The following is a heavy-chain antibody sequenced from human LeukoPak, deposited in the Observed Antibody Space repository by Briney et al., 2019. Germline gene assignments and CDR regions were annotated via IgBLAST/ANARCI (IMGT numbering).Heavy chain of an antibody. Sequence: PSETLSLTCTVSGGSISSYYWSWIRQPAGKGLEWIGRIYTSGSTNYNPSLKSRATMSVDTSKNQFSLKLSSVTAADTAVYYCARVLRITIFGVVSSYFDYWGQGTLVTVSS. CDR2: IYTSGST. J-gene: IGHJ4*02. D-gene: IGHD3-3*01. CDR3: ARVLRITIFGVVSSYFDY. CDR1: GGSISSYY. V-gene: IGHV4-4*07.